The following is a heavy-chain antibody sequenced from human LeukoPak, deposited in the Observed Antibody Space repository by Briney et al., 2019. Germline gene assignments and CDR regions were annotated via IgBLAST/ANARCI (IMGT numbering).Heavy chain of an antibody. V-gene: IGHV3-48*02. D-gene: IGHD6-13*01. Sequence: GGSLRLSCAASGFTFSSYYMDWVRQAPGKGLEWVSHISDTSGSIHYADSVEGRFTISRDNARNTLYLQMNSLRDDDTAVYYCARVFGRSQQLVLDYWGQGTLVTVSS. CDR2: ISDTSGSI. J-gene: IGHJ4*02. CDR1: GFTFSSYY. CDR3: ARVFGRSQQLVLDY.